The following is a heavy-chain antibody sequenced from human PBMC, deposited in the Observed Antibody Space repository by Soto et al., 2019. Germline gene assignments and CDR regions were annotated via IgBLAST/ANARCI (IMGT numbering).Heavy chain of an antibody. V-gene: IGHV1-3*04. D-gene: IGHD5-12*01. CDR3: ARAISGYGT. J-gene: IGHJ5*02. CDR2: LNTGNGNT. CDR1: GITYTTYA. Sequence: QVQLVQSGAEVKKPGASVKVSCKASGITYTTYAIHSVRQAPGQGLEWMGWLNTGNGNTRYSQRFQGRVTLTTDTSASTSYMDLSSLTSEDMAVYYCARAISGYGTCGQGTLITGSS.